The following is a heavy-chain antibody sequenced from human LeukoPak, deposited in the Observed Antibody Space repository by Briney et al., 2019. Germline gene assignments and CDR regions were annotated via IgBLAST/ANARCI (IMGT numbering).Heavy chain of an antibody. CDR1: GFTFSNYA. Sequence: GGSLRLSCAASGFTFSNYAMNWVRQAPGKGLEWVSGISGSGGSTYYADSVKGRFTISRDNSKNTLYLQMNSLRAEDTAVYYCATQFFYSGGSCPNQFQHWGQGTLVTVSS. J-gene: IGHJ1*01. CDR2: ISGSGGST. CDR3: ATQFFYSGGSCPNQFQH. D-gene: IGHD2-15*01. V-gene: IGHV3-23*01.